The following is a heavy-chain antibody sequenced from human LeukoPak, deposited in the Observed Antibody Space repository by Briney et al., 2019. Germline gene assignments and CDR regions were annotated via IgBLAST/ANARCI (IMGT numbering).Heavy chain of an antibody. Sequence: SETLSLTCTVSGGSISSYYWSWIRQPPGKGLEWIGYIYYSGSTNYNPSLKSRVTISVDTSKNQFSLKLSSVTAADTAVYYCARGWYYFDYWGQGTLVTVSS. V-gene: IGHV4-59*01. J-gene: IGHJ4*02. CDR2: IYYSGST. D-gene: IGHD6-19*01. CDR3: ARGWYYFDY. CDR1: GGSISSYY.